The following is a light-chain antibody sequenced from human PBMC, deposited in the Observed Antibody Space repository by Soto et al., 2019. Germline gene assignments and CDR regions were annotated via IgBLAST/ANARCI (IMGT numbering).Light chain of an antibody. CDR2: GAS. V-gene: IGKV3-15*01. Sequence: EIVMTQSPATQSVSPGERATLSCRASQSVGSGLSWYQQKPGQAPRLLIYGASTRATGIPARFSGSGSGTEFTLTISSLQSEDYAVYYCQQYNNWPPYTFGQGTKVDIK. CDR1: QSVGSG. J-gene: IGKJ2*01. CDR3: QQYNNWPPYT.